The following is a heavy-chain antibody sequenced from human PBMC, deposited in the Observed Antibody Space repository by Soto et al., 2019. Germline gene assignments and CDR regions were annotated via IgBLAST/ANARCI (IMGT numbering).Heavy chain of an antibody. J-gene: IGHJ6*02. CDR3: ARSQGSSTSLEIYYYYYYGMDV. CDR2: IIPIPGTA. Sequence: QVQLVQSGAEVKKPGSSVKVYCKASGGTFSSYAISWVRQAPGQGLEWMGGIIPIPGTANYAQKFQGRVTITADDSTSTAYMELSSLRSEDTAVDYCARSQGSSTSLEIYYYYYYGMDVWGQGTTVTVSS. CDR1: GGTFSSYA. V-gene: IGHV1-69*01. D-gene: IGHD2-2*01.